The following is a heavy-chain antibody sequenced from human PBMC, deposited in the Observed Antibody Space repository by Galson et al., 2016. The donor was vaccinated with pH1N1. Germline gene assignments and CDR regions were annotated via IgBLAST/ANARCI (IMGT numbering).Heavy chain of an antibody. J-gene: IGHJ4*02. CDR2: ISTSKGNT. CDR3: ARDQNWNLDY. Sequence: SVKVSCKASGYTFTTFGISWVRQAPGKGLEWLGWISTSKGNTKNAQRLLDRVTMTRDTSTSTVFMELTSLRSDHTAIYYCARDQNWNLDYWGQGTLVTVSS. CDR1: GYTFTTFG. D-gene: IGHD1-1*01. V-gene: IGHV1-18*01.